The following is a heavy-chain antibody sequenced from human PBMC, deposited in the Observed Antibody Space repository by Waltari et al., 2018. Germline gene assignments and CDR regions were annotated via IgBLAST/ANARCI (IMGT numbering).Heavy chain of an antibody. Sequence: QVQLVQSGAEVKKPGASVKVSCKVSGYTLTELSMHWVRQAPGKGLEWMGGFYPEDGETIYAQKFQGRVTITEDTSTDTAYMELSSPRSEDTAVYYCATGEGGSYPVGLDYWGQGTLVTVSS. CDR3: ATGEGGSYPVGLDY. V-gene: IGHV1-24*01. CDR2: FYPEDGET. J-gene: IGHJ4*02. D-gene: IGHD1-26*01. CDR1: GYTLTELS.